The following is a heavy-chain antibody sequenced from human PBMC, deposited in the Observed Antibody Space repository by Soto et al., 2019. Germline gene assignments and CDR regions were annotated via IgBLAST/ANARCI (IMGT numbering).Heavy chain of an antibody. D-gene: IGHD6-19*01. V-gene: IGHV3-64D*06. CDR2: ISRDGRIT. Sequence: GGSLRLSCSVSGFNFMSYAMHWVRRAPGRRLEHVSAISRDGRITYYAASVNDRFTITRDNSKNTLYPQMSSLSVDDPAVYYCEKDQWGISGEWLGWYFDHWGQGTQVTVSS. CDR1: GFNFMSYA. J-gene: IGHJ4*02. CDR3: EKDQWGISGEWLGWYFDH.